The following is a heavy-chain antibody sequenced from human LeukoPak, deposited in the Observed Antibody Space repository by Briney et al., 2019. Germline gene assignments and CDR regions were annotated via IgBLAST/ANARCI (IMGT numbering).Heavy chain of an antibody. CDR1: GGTSSSYS. D-gene: IGHD3-3*01. J-gene: IGHJ5*02. V-gene: IGHV1-69*08. CDR3: ARRSWEYHDFHGGFDP. Sequence: SVKVSCKASGGTSSSYSINWVRQAPGQGLEWMGRIIPVLGTTVYAQKFQGRVTITADKSTDTAYLELSSLTSEDTAIYFCARRSWEYHDFHGGFDPWGQGTLVTVSS. CDR2: IIPVLGTT.